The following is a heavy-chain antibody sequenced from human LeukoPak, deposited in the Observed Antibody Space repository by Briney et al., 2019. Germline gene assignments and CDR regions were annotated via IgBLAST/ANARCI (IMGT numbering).Heavy chain of an antibody. CDR1: GYTFTSYG. CDR3: ATLVVAATNWYFDL. D-gene: IGHD2-15*01. Sequence: ASVKVSCKASGYTFTSYGISWVRQAPGQGLEWMGWISAYNGNTNYAQKLQGRVTMTTDTSTSTAYMELRSLRSDDTAVYYCATLVVAATNWYFDLWGRGTLVTVSS. V-gene: IGHV1-18*01. CDR2: ISAYNGNT. J-gene: IGHJ2*01.